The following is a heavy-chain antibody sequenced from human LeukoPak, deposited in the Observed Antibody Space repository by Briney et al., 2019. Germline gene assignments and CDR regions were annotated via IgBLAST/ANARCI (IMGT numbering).Heavy chain of an antibody. V-gene: IGHV1-2*02. Sequence: ASVKVSCKASGYTFNGYYIHWVRQAPGQGLEWMGWINPNSGGTNYVQRFQGRVTMTGDTSISTAYVELSRLRSDDTAVYYCARRGSPGGFDIWGQGTRVTVSS. D-gene: IGHD1-26*01. CDR1: GYTFNGYY. CDR2: INPNSGGT. CDR3: ARRGSPGGFDI. J-gene: IGHJ3*02.